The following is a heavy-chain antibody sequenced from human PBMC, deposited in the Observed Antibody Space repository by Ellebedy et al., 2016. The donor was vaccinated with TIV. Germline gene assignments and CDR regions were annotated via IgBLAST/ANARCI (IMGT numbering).Heavy chain of an antibody. D-gene: IGHD6-19*01. CDR3: VRALLAGTVQRDLDY. Sequence: ASVKVSCKVSGFPFTSYGISWARQAPGQGLEWMGWVSGYNGNTNYAQKVQGRVTMTTDTSTSTVYMELKSLTSDDTAVYYCVRALLAGTVQRDLDYWGQGTLVSVSS. CDR2: VSGYNGNT. J-gene: IGHJ4*02. V-gene: IGHV1-18*01. CDR1: GFPFTSYG.